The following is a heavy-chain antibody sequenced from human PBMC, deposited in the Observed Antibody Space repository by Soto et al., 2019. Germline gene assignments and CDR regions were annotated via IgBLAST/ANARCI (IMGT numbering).Heavy chain of an antibody. CDR3: ARAAVGGSGSLNAFDI. CDR1: GYTFTGYY. CDR2: INPNSGGT. D-gene: IGHD3-10*01. J-gene: IGHJ3*02. Sequence: ASVKVSCKASGYTFTGYYMHWVRQAPGQGLEWMGWINPNSGGTNYAQKFQGWVTMTRDTSISTAYMELSRLRSDDTAVYYCARAAVGGSGSLNAFDIWGQGTMVTVSS. V-gene: IGHV1-2*04.